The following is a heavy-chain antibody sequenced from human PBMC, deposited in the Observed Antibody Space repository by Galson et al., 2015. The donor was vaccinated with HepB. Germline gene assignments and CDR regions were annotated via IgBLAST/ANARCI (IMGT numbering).Heavy chain of an antibody. D-gene: IGHD3-10*01. CDR1: GYTFTSYG. J-gene: IGHJ6*02. V-gene: IGHV1-18*01. CDR3: ARENRGPRSGQPYYYYGMDV. Sequence: SVKVSCKASGYTFTSYGISWVRQAPGQGLEWMGWISAYNGNTNYAQKLQSRVTMTTDTSTSTAYMELRSLRSDDTAVYYCARENRGPRSGQPYYYYGMDVWGQGTTITVSS. CDR2: ISAYNGNT.